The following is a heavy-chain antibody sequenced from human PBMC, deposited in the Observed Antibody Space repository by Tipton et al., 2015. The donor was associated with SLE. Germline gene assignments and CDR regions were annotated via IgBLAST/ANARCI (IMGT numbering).Heavy chain of an antibody. D-gene: IGHD6-13*01. J-gene: IGHJ4*02. Sequence: SCAASGFTFSSYGISWVRQAPGQGLEWMEWISAYNGNTNYAQKLQGRVTMTTDTSTSTAYMELRSLRSDDTAVYYCASTRGGEAAAAFDYWGQGTLVTVSS. V-gene: IGHV1-18*01. CDR1: GFTFSSYG. CDR3: ASTRGGEAAAAFDY. CDR2: ISAYNGNT.